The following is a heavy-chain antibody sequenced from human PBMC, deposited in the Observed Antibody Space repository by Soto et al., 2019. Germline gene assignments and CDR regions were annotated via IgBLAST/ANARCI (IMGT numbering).Heavy chain of an antibody. CDR3: AREVDYSTDYYYYGMDV. D-gene: IGHD4-4*01. J-gene: IGHJ6*02. CDR1: GYTFTSYY. CDR2: INPSGGST. V-gene: IGHV1-46*01. Sequence: GASVQVSCKASGYTFTSYYMHWVRQAPGQGLEWMGIINPSGGSTSYAQKFQGRVTMTRDTSTSTVYMELSSLRSEDTAVYYCAREVDYSTDYYYYGMDVWGQGTTVTVSS.